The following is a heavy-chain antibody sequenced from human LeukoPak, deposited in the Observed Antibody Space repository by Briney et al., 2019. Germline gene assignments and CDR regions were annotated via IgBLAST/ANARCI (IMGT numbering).Heavy chain of an antibody. CDR1: GGTFSSYA. CDR3: ARDQREFVVVPAAMIAAGNAFDI. V-gene: IGHV1-69*01. CDR2: IIPIFGTA. J-gene: IGHJ3*02. D-gene: IGHD2-2*01. Sequence: SVKVSCKASGGTFSSYAISWVRQAPGQGLEWMGGIIPIFGTANYAQRFQGRVTITADESTSTAYMELSSLRSEDTAVYYCARDQREFVVVPAAMIAAGNAFDIWGQGTMVTVSS.